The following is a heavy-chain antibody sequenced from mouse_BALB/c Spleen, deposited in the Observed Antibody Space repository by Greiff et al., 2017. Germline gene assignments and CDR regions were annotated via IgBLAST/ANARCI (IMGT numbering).Heavy chain of an antibody. J-gene: IGHJ2*01. CDR1: GFTFSSYT. Sequence: KLVESGGGLVKPGGSLKLSCAASGFTFSSYTMSWVRQTPEKRLEWVATISSGGSYTYYPDSVKGRFTISRDNAKNTLYLQMSSLKSEDTAMYYCTRGGYGYDVFDYWGQGTTLTVSS. D-gene: IGHD2-2*01. CDR3: TRGGYGYDVFDY. CDR2: ISSGGSYT. V-gene: IGHV5-6-4*01.